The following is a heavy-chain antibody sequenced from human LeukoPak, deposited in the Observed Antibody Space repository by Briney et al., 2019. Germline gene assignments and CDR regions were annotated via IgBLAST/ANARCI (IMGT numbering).Heavy chain of an antibody. CDR3: ANTQAASGSTGFDY. J-gene: IGHJ4*02. CDR2: ISGSGGST. Sequence: GGSLRLSCAASGFTFSTYAMTWVRQAPGKGLEWVSLISGSGGSTYYADSVKGRFTISRDNSKNTLYVEMNSLRAEDTAVYYCANTQAASGSTGFDYWGQGTLLTVSS. D-gene: IGHD2-15*01. CDR1: GFTFSTYA. V-gene: IGHV3-23*01.